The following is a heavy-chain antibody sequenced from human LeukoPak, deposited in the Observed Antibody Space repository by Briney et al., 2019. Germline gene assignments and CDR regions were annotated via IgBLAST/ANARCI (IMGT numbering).Heavy chain of an antibody. J-gene: IGHJ4*02. D-gene: IGHD3-22*01. CDR3: ASEPLDSSGSIFDY. CDR1: GGSISSSSYY. Sequence: SETLSLTCTVSGGSISSSSYYWGWIRQPPGKGLEWIGSIYYSGSTYYNPSLKSRVTISVDTSKNQFSLKLSSVTAADTAVYYCASEPLDSSGSIFDYWGQGTLVTVSS. CDR2: IYYSGST. V-gene: IGHV4-39*07.